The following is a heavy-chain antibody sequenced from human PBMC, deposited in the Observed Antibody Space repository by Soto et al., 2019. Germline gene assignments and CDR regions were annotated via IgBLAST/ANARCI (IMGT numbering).Heavy chain of an antibody. CDR2: IYISGST. V-gene: IGHV4-4*07. Sequence: SETLSLTCTVSGGSISSYYWSWIRQPAGKGLEWIGRIYISGSTNYNPSLKSRVTMSVDTSKNQFSLKLSSVTAADTAVYYCVRDTVGGTTMGDAFDIWGQGTMVTVSS. CDR3: VRDTVGGTTMGDAFDI. D-gene: IGHD1-26*01. J-gene: IGHJ3*02. CDR1: GGSISSYY.